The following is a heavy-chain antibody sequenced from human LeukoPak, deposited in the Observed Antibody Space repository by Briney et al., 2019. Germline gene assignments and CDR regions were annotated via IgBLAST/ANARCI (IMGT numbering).Heavy chain of an antibody. CDR2: IYPGDSDT. CDR3: ARHNLETYYYDSSGYYLEWFDP. CDR1: GYSFTSYW. V-gene: IGHV5-51*01. Sequence: GESLKISCKGSGYSFTSYWIGWVRQMPEKGLEWMGIIYPGDSDTRYSPSFQGQVTISADKSISTAYLQWSSLKASDTAMYYCARHNLETYYYDSSGYYLEWFDPWGQGTLVTVSS. D-gene: IGHD3-22*01. J-gene: IGHJ5*02.